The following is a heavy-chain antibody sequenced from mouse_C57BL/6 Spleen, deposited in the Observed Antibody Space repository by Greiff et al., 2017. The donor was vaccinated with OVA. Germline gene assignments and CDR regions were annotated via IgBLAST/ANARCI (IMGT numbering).Heavy chain of an antibody. J-gene: IGHJ2*01. Sequence: EVPLVESGGDLVKPGGSLKLSCAASGFTFSSSGLSWVRQTPDKRLEWVATISSGGRYTYSPDSVKGRFTISRDNAKNTLYLQMSSLKSEDTAMYYCARHPSTGFFDYWGQGTTLTVSS. D-gene: IGHD4-1*02. CDR1: GFTFSSSG. CDR2: ISSGGRYT. V-gene: IGHV5-6*01. CDR3: ARHPSTGFFDY.